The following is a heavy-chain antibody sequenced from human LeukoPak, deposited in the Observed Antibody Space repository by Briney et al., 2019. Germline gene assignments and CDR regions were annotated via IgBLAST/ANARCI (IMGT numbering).Heavy chain of an antibody. D-gene: IGHD6-13*01. V-gene: IGHV7-4-1*02. J-gene: IGHJ4*02. CDR3: ATETLRAAADY. CDR2: INTNTGNP. Sequence: ASVKVSCKASGYTFTGYYMHWVRQAPGQGLEWMGWINTNTGNPTYAQGFTGRFVFSLDTSVSTAYLQISSLKAEDTAVYYCATETLRAAADYWGQGTLVTVSS. CDR1: GYTFTGYY.